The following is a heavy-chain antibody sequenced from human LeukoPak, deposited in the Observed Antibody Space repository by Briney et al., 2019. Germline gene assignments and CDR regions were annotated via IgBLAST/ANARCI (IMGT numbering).Heavy chain of an antibody. V-gene: IGHV1-18*01. CDR2: ISAYNGNT. D-gene: IGHD6-13*01. Sequence: ASVKVSCKASGYTFTSYGISWVRQAPGQGLEWMGWISAYNGNTNYAQKLQGRVTMTRDASTSTVYMELSSLRSEDTAVYYCARTLAYGYSSSWYKNAFDIWGQGTMVTVSS. CDR3: ARTLAYGYSSSWYKNAFDI. J-gene: IGHJ3*02. CDR1: GYTFTSYG.